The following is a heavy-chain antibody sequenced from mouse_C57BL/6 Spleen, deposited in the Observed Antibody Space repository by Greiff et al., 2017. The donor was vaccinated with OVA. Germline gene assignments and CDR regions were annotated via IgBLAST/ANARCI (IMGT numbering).Heavy chain of an antibody. V-gene: IGHV1-52*01. D-gene: IGHD2-1*01. Sequence: VQLQQSGAELVRPGSSVKLSCKASGYTFTSYWMHWVKQRPIQGLEWIGNIDPSDSETHYNQKFKDKATLTVDKSSSTAYMQLSSLTSEDSAVYYCARLEIYGNYLYFDYWGQGTTLTVSS. J-gene: IGHJ2*01. CDR2: IDPSDSET. CDR1: GYTFTSYW. CDR3: ARLEIYGNYLYFDY.